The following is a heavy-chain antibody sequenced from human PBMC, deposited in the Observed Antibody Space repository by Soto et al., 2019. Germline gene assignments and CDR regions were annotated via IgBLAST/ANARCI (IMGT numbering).Heavy chain of an antibody. CDR3: ARVPLTPYFEL. Sequence: QVQLQESGPGLVKPSETLSLTCTVSGGSVSGGSYCWSWIRQPPGKGLECIGYVYNSGSTTYNPSLKSRVPISVDTAKSQFALGLSSVTAADTAVYYCARVPLTPYFELWGRGTLVTVSS. D-gene: IGHD3-9*01. CDR1: GGSVSGGSYC. CDR2: VYNSGST. V-gene: IGHV4-61*01. J-gene: IGHJ2*01.